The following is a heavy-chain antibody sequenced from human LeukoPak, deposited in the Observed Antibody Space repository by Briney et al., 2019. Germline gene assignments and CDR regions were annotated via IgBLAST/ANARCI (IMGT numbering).Heavy chain of an antibody. CDR2: INHSGST. D-gene: IGHD3-10*01. CDR3: ARGRYGSGSYYKTFDY. J-gene: IGHJ4*02. CDR1: GGSFSGYY. V-gene: IGHV4-34*01. Sequence: SETLSLTCAVYGGSFSGYYWSWIRQPPGKGLEWIGEINHSGSTNYNPSLKSRVTISVDTSKNQFSLKLSSVTAADTAVYYCARGRYGSGSYYKTFDYWGQGTLVTVSS.